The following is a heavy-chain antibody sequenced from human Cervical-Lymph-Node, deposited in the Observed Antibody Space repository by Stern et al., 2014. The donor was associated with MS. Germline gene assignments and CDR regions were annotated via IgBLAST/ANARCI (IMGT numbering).Heavy chain of an antibody. J-gene: IGHJ6*02. V-gene: IGHV3-30*04. D-gene: IGHD4-23*01. Sequence: QVQLVESGGGVVQPGTSLRLSCEASGFTFISYAMHWVRQAPGKGLEWVAIISYDGTNKYYADSVKGRFTISRDDSQNTLYLQMNSLRAEDTAVYYCASSTVAANFYYYGMDVWGQGTTVTVSS. CDR2: ISYDGTNK. CDR1: GFTFISYA. CDR3: ASSTVAANFYYYGMDV.